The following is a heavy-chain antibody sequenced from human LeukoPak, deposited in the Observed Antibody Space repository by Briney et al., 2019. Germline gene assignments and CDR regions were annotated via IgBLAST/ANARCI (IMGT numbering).Heavy chain of an antibody. Sequence: SETLSNTCADSGGYIRSAVYYWSWIRQHPGKGLEWIGHIYYSGSTYYKSSLKSRVTMSVDTSKNQFSLRLSSVTAADTAVYHCARVDDCGSDWCTYYAMDYWGQGTTVTVSS. CDR2: IYYSGST. CDR1: GGYIRSAVYY. D-gene: IGHD2-21*01. CDR3: ARVDDCGSDWCTYYAMDY. J-gene: IGHJ6*02. V-gene: IGHV4-31*11.